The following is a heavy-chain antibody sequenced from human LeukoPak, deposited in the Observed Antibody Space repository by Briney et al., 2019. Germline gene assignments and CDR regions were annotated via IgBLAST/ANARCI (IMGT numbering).Heavy chain of an antibody. D-gene: IGHD6-19*01. CDR3: AKEAQVAGTISGSGFDY. J-gene: IGHJ4*02. CDR1: GFTFGDYA. CDR2: ITWNSGNI. Sequence: GGSPRLSCAASGFTFGDYAMHWVRQAPGKGLEWVSGITWNSGNIGYADSVKGRFTISRDNAKNSLYLQMNSLIPEDMALYYCAKEAQVAGTISGSGFDYWGQGTLVTVSS. V-gene: IGHV3-9*03.